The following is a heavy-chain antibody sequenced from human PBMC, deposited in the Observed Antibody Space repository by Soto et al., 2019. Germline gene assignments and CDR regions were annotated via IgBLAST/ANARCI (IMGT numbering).Heavy chain of an antibody. V-gene: IGHV3-7*03. CDR2: IKPDGSEK. D-gene: IGHD3-3*01. Sequence: EGQLVESGGGLVQPGGSLRLSCEASGLTFSSYWMTWVRQAPGKGLEWVADIKPDGSEKYYVDSVEGRFTISRDNAKNSIYLEMNRLRVEDTAVHYCARSITTLGVVTISDDNWFDPWGQGTPVTISS. CDR1: GLTFSSYW. J-gene: IGHJ5*02. CDR3: ARSITTLGVVTISDDNWFDP.